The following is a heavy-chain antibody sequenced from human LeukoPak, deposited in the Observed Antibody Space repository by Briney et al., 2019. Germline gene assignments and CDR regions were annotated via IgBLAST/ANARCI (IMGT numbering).Heavy chain of an antibody. J-gene: IGHJ3*02. CDR1: GFTFSTFW. D-gene: IGHD6-13*01. CDR3: TRQQLDAFDI. Sequence: PGGSLRLSCAASGFTFSTFWMHWVRQAPGTGLVWVSRINSDGSSTTYADSVKGRFTISRDNAKNTLSLQMNRLRAEDTAVYYCTRQQLDAFDIWGPGTMVTVSS. CDR2: INSDGSST. V-gene: IGHV3-74*01.